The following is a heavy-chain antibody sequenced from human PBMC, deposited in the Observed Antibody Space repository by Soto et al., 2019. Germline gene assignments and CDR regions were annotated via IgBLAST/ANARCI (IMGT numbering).Heavy chain of an antibody. CDR3: AKDRGIIVKAGDAFDV. D-gene: IGHD3-16*02. CDR2: IESGDRT. V-gene: IGHV3-53*01. Sequence: EVHLVESGGGLIQPGGSLRLSCAGSGVTVNTNYMSWVRQSPGKGLEWVSLIESGDRTYYADSVKGRFTISRDRSKNTVSLQMDSLRAEDTAVYYCAKDRGIIVKAGDAFDVWGQGTKVTVSS. CDR1: GVTVNTNY. J-gene: IGHJ3*01.